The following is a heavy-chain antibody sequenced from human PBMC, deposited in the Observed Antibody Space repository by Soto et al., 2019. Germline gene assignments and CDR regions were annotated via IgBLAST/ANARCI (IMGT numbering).Heavy chain of an antibody. CDR2: INSDGSST. CDR3: ARDLRFSSSWFLIGWFDP. J-gene: IGHJ5*02. D-gene: IGHD6-13*01. CDR1: GLIFSRYW. Sequence: GGSLRLSCAASGLIFSRYWMHLVRQAPGKGLVWVSRINSDGSSTNYAGSVKGRFTISRDNAKNTLYLQRNSLRAEDTAVYYCARDLRFSSSWFLIGWFDPWGQGT. V-gene: IGHV3-74*01.